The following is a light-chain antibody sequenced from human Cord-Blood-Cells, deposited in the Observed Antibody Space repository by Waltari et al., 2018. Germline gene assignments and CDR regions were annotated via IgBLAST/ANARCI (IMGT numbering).Light chain of an antibody. J-gene: IGLJ3*02. Sequence: QSALTQPASVSGSPGQSITIPCTGTSSDVGCYNLVSWYQQHPGKAPKLMIYEGSKRPSGVSNRFSGSKSGNTASLTISGLQAEDEADYYCCSYAGSRVFGGGTKLTVL. V-gene: IGLV2-23*01. CDR3: CSYAGSRV. CDR1: SSDVGCYNL. CDR2: EGS.